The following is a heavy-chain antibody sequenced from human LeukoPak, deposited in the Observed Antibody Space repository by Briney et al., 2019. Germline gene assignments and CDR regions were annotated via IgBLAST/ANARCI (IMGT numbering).Heavy chain of an antibody. Sequence: GRSLRLSCAASGLTFSYHAMHWVRQAPGKGLEWVAVISYDGSESYHADSVEGRFSMSRDNSKDTLYLQMNSLRAEDAAVYYCARGGVVTGTTYAFDYWGQGTLVTVSS. CDR3: ARGGVVTGTTYAFDY. CDR1: GLTFSYHA. D-gene: IGHD1/OR15-1a*01. CDR2: ISYDGSES. V-gene: IGHV3-30*01. J-gene: IGHJ4*02.